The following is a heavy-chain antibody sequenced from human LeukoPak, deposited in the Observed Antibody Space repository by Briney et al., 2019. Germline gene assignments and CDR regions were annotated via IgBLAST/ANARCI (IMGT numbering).Heavy chain of an antibody. Sequence: GGSLRLSCAASGFTFSSYGMHWVRQAPGKGLEWVAFIRYDGSNKYYADSVKGRFTISRDNSKNTLYLQMNSLRAEDTAVYYCARDSRGQPGSLDYWGQGTLVTVSS. V-gene: IGHV3-30*02. J-gene: IGHJ4*02. D-gene: IGHD6-13*01. CDR2: IRYDGSNK. CDR3: ARDSRGQPGSLDY. CDR1: GFTFSSYG.